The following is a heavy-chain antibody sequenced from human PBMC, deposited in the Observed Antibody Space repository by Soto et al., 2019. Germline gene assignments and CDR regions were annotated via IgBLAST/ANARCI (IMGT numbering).Heavy chain of an antibody. CDR3: VRDMVSSGWGHYYYYGMDV. J-gene: IGHJ6*02. D-gene: IGHD6-19*01. V-gene: IGHV4-59*01. CDR1: GGSISSYY. Sequence: SETLSLTCTVSGGSISSYYWSWIRQPPGKGLEWIGYIYYSGSTNYNPSLKSRVTISVDTSKNQFSLKLSSVTAADTAVYYCVRDMVSSGWGHYYYYGMDVWGQGTTVTVSS. CDR2: IYYSGST.